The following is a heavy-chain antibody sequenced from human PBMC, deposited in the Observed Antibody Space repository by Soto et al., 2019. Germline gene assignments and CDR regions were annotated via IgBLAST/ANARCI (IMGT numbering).Heavy chain of an antibody. D-gene: IGHD3-3*01. CDR2: FSVSGGST. V-gene: IGHV3-23*01. CDR1: GFTFSNYA. Sequence: EVQLLESGGGLVQPGGSLRLSCAAAGFTFSNYALTWVRQSPGKGLEWVSTFSVSGGSTYYADSARGRFTIARNNSKNTLFLKMSSLRVEDTALYYCAGDWTGGTCPCLDVWGQGTTVSVSS. J-gene: IGHJ6*02. CDR3: AGDWTGGTCPCLDV.